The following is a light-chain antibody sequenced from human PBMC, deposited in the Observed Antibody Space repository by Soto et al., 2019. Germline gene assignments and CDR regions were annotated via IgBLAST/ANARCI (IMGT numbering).Light chain of an antibody. Sequence: LTQPASVSGSPGQSITISCTGTSSDVGGYNYVSWYQQHPGKAPKLMIYDVSNRPSGVSNRFSGSKSGNTASLTISGLQAEDEADYYCSSYTSSSTLYVFGTGTQLTVL. CDR3: SSYTSSSTLYV. CDR2: DVS. V-gene: IGLV2-14*01. J-gene: IGLJ1*01. CDR1: SSDVGGYNY.